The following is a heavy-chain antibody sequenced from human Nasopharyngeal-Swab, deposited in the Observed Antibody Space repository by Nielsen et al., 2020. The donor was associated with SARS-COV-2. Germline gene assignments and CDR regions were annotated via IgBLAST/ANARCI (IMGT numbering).Heavy chain of an antibody. CDR3: ARAYSSSWYYGY. CDR1: GFTFSSYG. V-gene: IGHV3-33*01. Sequence: GESLKISCAASGFTFSSYGMHWGRQAPGKGLEGVAVIWYDGSNKYYADSVKGRVTISRDNSKNTLYLQMNSLRAVYTAVYYCARAYSSSWYYGYWGQGTLVTVSS. J-gene: IGHJ4*02. D-gene: IGHD6-13*01. CDR2: IWYDGSNK.